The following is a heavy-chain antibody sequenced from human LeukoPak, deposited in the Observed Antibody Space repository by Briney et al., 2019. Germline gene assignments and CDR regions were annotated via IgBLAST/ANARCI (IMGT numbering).Heavy chain of an antibody. CDR3: AKGEFPAYGDYLVY. CDR1: GFTFSSYA. D-gene: IGHD4-17*01. Sequence: GGSLRLSCAASGFTFSSYAMSWVRQAPGKGLEWVSAISGSGGSTYYADSVKGRFTISRDNSKNTLYLQMNSLRAEDTAAYYCAKGEFPAYGDYLVYWGQGTLVTVSS. CDR2: ISGSGGST. V-gene: IGHV3-23*01. J-gene: IGHJ4*02.